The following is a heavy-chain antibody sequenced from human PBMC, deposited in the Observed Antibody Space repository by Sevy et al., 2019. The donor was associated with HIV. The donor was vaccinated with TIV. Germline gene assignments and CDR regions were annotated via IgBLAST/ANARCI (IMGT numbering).Heavy chain of an antibody. V-gene: IGHV5-51*01. CDR2: FYPGNSDV. CDR3: ARGLYYYDSSGYSDAFDI. J-gene: IGHJ3*02. CDR1: GYIFKNYW. D-gene: IGHD3-22*01. Sequence: GESLKLSCKGSGYIFKNYWIGWVRQVPGKGLEWMGIFYPGNSDVRYSPSFQGHVTISADKSISAAYLQWRSLKASDTAMYFCARGLYYYDSSGYSDAFDIWGQGTMVTVSS.